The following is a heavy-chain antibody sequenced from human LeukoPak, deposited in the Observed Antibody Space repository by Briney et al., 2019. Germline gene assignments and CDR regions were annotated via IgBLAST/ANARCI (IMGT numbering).Heavy chain of an antibody. D-gene: IGHD1-26*01. J-gene: IGHJ4*02. V-gene: IGHV3-7*01. CDR2: MREDGRVI. CDR3: ARGGATRGRFEN. CDR1: GFPYNVQT. Sequence: GGSLRLSCAASGFPYNVQTMSWVRQAPGKGLDWVASMREDGRVIYYVDSVKGRFTISRDNAKKSLYLQMNSLRAEDTAVYYCARGGATRGRFENWGQGTRVTV.